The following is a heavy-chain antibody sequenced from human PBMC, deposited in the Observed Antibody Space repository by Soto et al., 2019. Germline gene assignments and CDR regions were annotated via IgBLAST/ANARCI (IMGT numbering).Heavy chain of an antibody. CDR2: IRNRANSYTI. J-gene: IGHJ5*02. CDR3: SRVMRAVAGRTWFDP. V-gene: IGHV3-72*01. D-gene: IGHD6-19*01. Sequence: VQLVESGGGVVQPGGSLRLSCVASGFTFSDHYMDWVRQAPGKGPEWVGRIRNRANSYTIEYAASARGRFTISRDDSKNSLYLQMNSLITEDTAVYYCSRVMRAVAGRTWFDPWGQGTLVTVSS. CDR1: GFTFSDHY.